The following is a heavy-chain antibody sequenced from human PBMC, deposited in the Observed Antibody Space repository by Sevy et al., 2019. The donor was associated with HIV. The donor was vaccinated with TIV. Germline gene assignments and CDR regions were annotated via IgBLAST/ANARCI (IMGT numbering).Heavy chain of an antibody. V-gene: IGHV3-73*01. CDR3: AGQVGDTVMAIFDY. J-gene: IGHJ4*02. Sequence: GSLRLSCAASGFAFRGSAIHWVRQASGKGLEWIGRIRSKGNSFATDYVPSVKGRFTISRDDSKKTAYLEMSSLKIDDTAVYYCAGQVGDTVMAIFDYLGQGTLVTVSS. CDR1: GFAFRGSA. CDR2: IRSKGNSFAT. D-gene: IGHD1-26*01.